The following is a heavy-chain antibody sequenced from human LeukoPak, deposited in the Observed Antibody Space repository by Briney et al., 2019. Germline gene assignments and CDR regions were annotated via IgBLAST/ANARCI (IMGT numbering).Heavy chain of an antibody. D-gene: IGHD2-2*01. CDR1: GFTFSDYY. J-gene: IGHJ5*02. V-gene: IGHV3-11*06. CDR2: ISSSSYT. Sequence: GGSLGLSCAASGFTFSDYYMSWIRQAPGKGLEWVSYISSSSYTNYADSVKGRFTISRDNAKNSLYLQMNSLRAEDTAVYYCARVDRASGWSKDIVVVPAVHNWFDPWGQGTLVTVSS. CDR3: ARVDRASGWSKDIVVVPAVHNWFDP.